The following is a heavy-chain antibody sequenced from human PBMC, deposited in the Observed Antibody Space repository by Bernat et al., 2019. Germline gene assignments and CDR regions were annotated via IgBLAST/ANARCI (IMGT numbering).Heavy chain of an antibody. J-gene: IGHJ4*02. CDR2: IKSKRAGGRI. V-gene: IGHV3-15*01. Sequence: EVQLVESGGGLVKPGESLRLSCAGSGFSFIDAWMTWVRQAPGKGPEWVGRIKSKRAGGRIDYAAPVKGRFTISREDSKNMVFFKMNGLKSEDTAVYYCTTGDTIWGQGTLVTVSS. CDR3: TTGDTI. D-gene: IGHD3-9*01. CDR1: GFSFIDAW.